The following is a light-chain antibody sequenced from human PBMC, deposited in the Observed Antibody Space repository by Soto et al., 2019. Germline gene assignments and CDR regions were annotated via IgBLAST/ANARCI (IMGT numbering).Light chain of an antibody. V-gene: IGKV3-11*01. Sequence: EIVLTQSPATLSLSPGERATLSCRASQSVSSYLAWYQQKPGQAPRFLIYDASNRATGIPDRFSGSGSGTDFTLTISSLEPEDFAVYYCQQRSDWPITFGQGTRLEIK. CDR2: DAS. CDR1: QSVSSY. J-gene: IGKJ5*01. CDR3: QQRSDWPIT.